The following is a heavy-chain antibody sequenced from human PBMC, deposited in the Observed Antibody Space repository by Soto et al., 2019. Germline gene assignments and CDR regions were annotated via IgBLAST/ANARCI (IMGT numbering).Heavy chain of an antibody. CDR2: IYSGGST. D-gene: IGHD6-6*01. J-gene: IGHJ4*02. CDR1: GFTVSSNY. CDR3: ARSGMYSSSSLDY. V-gene: IGHV3-53*01. Sequence: GESLRLSCAASGFTVSSNYMSWVRQAPGKGLEWVSVIYSGGSTNYADSVKGRFTISRDNSKNTLYLQMNSPTAEAMSVYYCARSGMYSSSSLDYWGQGTLVTVSS.